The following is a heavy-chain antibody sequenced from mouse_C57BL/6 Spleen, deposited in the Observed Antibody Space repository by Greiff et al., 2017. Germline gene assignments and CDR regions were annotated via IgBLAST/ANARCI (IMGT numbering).Heavy chain of an antibody. CDR2: ISSGSSTI. Sequence: EVQLVESGGGLVKPGGSLKLSCAASGFTFSDYGMHWVRQAPEKGLEWVAYISSGSSTIYYADTVKGRFTISRDNAKNTLFLQMTSLRSEDTAMYYCARPLRLGYFDVWGTGTTVTVSS. J-gene: IGHJ1*03. CDR1: GFTFSDYG. CDR3: ARPLRLGYFDV. V-gene: IGHV5-17*01. D-gene: IGHD1-1*01.